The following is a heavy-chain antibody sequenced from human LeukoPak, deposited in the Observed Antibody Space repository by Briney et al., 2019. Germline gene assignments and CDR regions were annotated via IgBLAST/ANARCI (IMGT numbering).Heavy chain of an antibody. D-gene: IGHD3-22*01. J-gene: IGHJ4*02. CDR1: GGSISSGSCY. V-gene: IGHV4-61*02. CDR2: IYTSGST. Sequence: SETLSLTCTVSGGSISSGSCYWSWIRQPAGKGLEWIGRIYTSGSTNYNPSLKSRVTISVDTSKNQFSLKLSSVTAADTAVYYCARAPYDSSGYPDYWGQGTLVTVSS. CDR3: ARAPYDSSGYPDY.